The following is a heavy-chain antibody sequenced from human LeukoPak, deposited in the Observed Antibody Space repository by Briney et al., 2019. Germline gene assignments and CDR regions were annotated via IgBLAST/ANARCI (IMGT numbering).Heavy chain of an antibody. D-gene: IGHD6-13*01. Sequence: ASVKVSCKVSGYTLTELSMHWVRQAPGKGPEWMGGFDPEDGETIYAQKFQGRVTMTEDTSTDTAYMELSSLRSEDTAVYYCATCSSSWPLDFDYWGQGTLVTVSS. V-gene: IGHV1-24*01. CDR1: GYTLTELS. CDR2: FDPEDGET. J-gene: IGHJ4*02. CDR3: ATCSSSWPLDFDY.